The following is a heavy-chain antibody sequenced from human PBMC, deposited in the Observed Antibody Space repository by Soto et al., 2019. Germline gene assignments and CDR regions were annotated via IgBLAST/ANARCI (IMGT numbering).Heavy chain of an antibody. CDR3: ARVGGVAARTFGY. J-gene: IGHJ4*02. CDR1: GGSISPFY. V-gene: IGHV4-59*01. Sequence: SETLSLTCTVSGGSISPFYWSWVRQPPGKGLEWIGYLYYSGNTNYNPSLKSRVTISVDASKNQVSLRLTSVTAADTAVYYCARVGGVAARTFGYWGQGTVVTVSS. CDR2: LYYSGNT. D-gene: IGHD2-15*01.